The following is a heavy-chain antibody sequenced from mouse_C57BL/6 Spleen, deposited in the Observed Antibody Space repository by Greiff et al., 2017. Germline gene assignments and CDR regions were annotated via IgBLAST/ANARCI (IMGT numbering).Heavy chain of an antibody. CDR3: APYGNYEGFDV. D-gene: IGHD2-1*01. J-gene: IGHJ1*03. V-gene: IGHV1-64*01. CDR1: GYTFTSYW. Sequence: QVQLQQPGAELVKPGASVTLSCKASGYTFTSYWMHWVKQRPGQGLEWIGMIHPNSGSTNYNEKFKSKATLTVDKSSSTAYMQLSSLTSEDSAVYYCAPYGNYEGFDVWGTGTTVTVSS. CDR2: IHPNSGST.